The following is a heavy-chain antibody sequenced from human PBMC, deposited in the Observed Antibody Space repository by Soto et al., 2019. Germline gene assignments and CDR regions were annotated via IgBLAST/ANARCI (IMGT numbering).Heavy chain of an antibody. J-gene: IGHJ4*02. CDR1: GGSISSGGYS. V-gene: IGHV4-30-2*01. D-gene: IGHD2-15*01. CDR2: IYHGGST. CDR3: ARGQVVAAQH. Sequence: QLQLQESGSGLVKPSQTLSLTCAVSGGSISSGGYSWSWIRQPPGKGLEWIGYIYHGGSTYYNPSLKRRGTISVDRSKHQFSLKRSSVTAADTAVYYCARGQVVAAQHWGQGTLVTVSS.